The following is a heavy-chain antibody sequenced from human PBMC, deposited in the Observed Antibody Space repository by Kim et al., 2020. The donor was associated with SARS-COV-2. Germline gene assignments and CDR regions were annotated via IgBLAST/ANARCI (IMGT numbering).Heavy chain of an antibody. D-gene: IGHD4-17*01. Sequence: SETLSLTCTVSGGSISSSSYYWGWIRQPPGKGLEWIGSIYYSGRTYYNPSLKSRVTISVDTSKNQSSLKLSSVTAADTAVYYCASTTTVTNHWFDPWGQGTLVTVSS. V-gene: IGHV4-39*01. CDR2: IYYSGRT. J-gene: IGHJ5*02. CDR3: ASTTTVTNHWFDP. CDR1: GGSISSSSYY.